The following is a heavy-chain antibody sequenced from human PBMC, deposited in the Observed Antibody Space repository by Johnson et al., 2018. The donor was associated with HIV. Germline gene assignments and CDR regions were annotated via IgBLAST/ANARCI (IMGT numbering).Heavy chain of an antibody. CDR3: AKGDCGGDCYVYAFDM. CDR1: GFTVSRNY. V-gene: IGHV3-66*01. J-gene: IGHJ3*02. CDR2: IFGGGVP. Sequence: VQLVESGGGVVQPGGSLSLSCAPSGFTVSRNYMTWVRQAPGKGLDGVSVIFGGGVPSHAASVKGRSTFSRDNARNSLYLQMNSLRAEDTAVYYCAKGDCGGDCYVYAFDMWGQGTMVTVSS. D-gene: IGHD2-21*01.